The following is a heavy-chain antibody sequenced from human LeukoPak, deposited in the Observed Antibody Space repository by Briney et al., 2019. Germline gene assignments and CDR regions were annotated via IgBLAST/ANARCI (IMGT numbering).Heavy chain of an antibody. J-gene: IGHJ5*02. Sequence: SETLSLTCTVSGGSISSYYWSWIRQPPGKGLEWIGYIYYSGSTNYNPSHKSRVTISVDTSKNQFSLKLSSVTAADTAVYYCARRMYSSSSSWFDPWGQGTLVTVSS. D-gene: IGHD6-6*01. CDR3: ARRMYSSSSSWFDP. CDR1: GGSISSYY. V-gene: IGHV4-59*08. CDR2: IYYSGST.